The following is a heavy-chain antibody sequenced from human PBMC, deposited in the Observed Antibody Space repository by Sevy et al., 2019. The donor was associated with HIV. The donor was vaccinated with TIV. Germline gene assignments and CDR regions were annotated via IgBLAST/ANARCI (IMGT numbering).Heavy chain of an antibody. V-gene: IGHV3-30-3*01. D-gene: IGHD3-10*01. Sequence: GGSLRLSCAASGFTFSSYAMHWVRQAPGKGLEWVAVISYDGSNKYYADSVTGRFTISRDNSKNTLYLQMNSLRAEDTAVYYFARDSSGSSLIYYYYGMDVWGQGTTVTVSS. J-gene: IGHJ6*02. CDR3: ARDSSGSSLIYYYYGMDV. CDR1: GFTFSSYA. CDR2: ISYDGSNK.